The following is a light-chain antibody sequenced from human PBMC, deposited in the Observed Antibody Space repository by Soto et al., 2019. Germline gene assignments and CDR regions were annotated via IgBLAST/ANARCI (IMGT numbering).Light chain of an antibody. V-gene: IGKV1-39*01. CDR1: QSINIY. CDR3: QQSFSTPQT. Sequence: DIHITHSPSSLSASVGDSVTITCRASQSINIYLSWYQQKPGKAPKLLINVASTLQGGVPSRFSGSGSGTEFTLAISSLQPEDSATYYCQQSFSTPQTFGGGTKVDIK. J-gene: IGKJ4*01. CDR2: VAS.